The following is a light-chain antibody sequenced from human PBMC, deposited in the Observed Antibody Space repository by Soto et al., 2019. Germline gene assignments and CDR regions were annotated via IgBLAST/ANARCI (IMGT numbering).Light chain of an antibody. CDR3: MQALQTPLT. CDR2: LGS. Sequence: EIVMTQSPLSLPVTPGEPASISCRSSQSLLHSNGYNYLHWYLQKPGQSPQLLIYLGSNRASGVPDRFSGSGSCTDFTLKISRVEAEDVGVYYCMQALQTPLTFGQGTKVDIK. J-gene: IGKJ1*01. CDR1: QSLLHSNGYNY. V-gene: IGKV2-28*01.